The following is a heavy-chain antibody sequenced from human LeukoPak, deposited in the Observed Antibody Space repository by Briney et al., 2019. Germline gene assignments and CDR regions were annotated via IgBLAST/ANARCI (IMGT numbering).Heavy chain of an antibody. V-gene: IGHV3-7*01. D-gene: IGHD3-3*01. CDR3: ASRGYDFWSGFTGSGY. J-gene: IGHJ4*02. CDR2: IKQDGSEK. CDR1: GFTFSSYW. Sequence: QPGGSLRLSCAASGFTFSSYWMSWVRQAPGKGLEWVANIKQDGSEKYYVDSVKGRFTISRDNAKNSLYLQMNSLRAEDTAVYYCASRGYDFWSGFTGSGYWGQGTLVTVSS.